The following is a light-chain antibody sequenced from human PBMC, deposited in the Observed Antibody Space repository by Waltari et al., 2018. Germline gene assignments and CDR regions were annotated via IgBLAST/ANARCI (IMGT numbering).Light chain of an antibody. CDR3: QQYDDLPYT. Sequence: DIQMTQSPSSLSASVGDRVTITCQASQDISNYLNWYQQKPGKAPELLIYDAAKLETGVPSRLSGSGSGTDFTFTISSLQPEDIATYYCQQYDDLPYTFGQGTKLEIK. CDR2: DAA. V-gene: IGKV1-33*01. CDR1: QDISNY. J-gene: IGKJ2*01.